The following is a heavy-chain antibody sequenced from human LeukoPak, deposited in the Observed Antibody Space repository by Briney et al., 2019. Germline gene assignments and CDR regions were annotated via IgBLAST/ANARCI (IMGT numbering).Heavy chain of an antibody. CDR1: GFTFSSYA. J-gene: IGHJ4*02. V-gene: IGHV3-74*01. CDR2: INTDGSST. D-gene: IGHD6-6*01. CDR3: ARGYSSSYRIDY. Sequence: GGSLRLSCAASGFTFSSYAMHWVRQAPGKGLVWVSRINTDGSSTTYADSVKGRFTISRDNAKNTLYLQMNSLSAEDTAVYYCARGYSSSYRIDYWGQGTLVTVSS.